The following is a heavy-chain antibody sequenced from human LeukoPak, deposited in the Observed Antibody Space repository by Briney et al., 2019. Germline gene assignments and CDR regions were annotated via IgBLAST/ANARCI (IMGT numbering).Heavy chain of an antibody. D-gene: IGHD1-1*01. J-gene: IGHJ5*02. V-gene: IGHV1-18*04. CDR3: ARSTTGTGSSWFDP. CDR1: GYTFTSYG. CDR2: ISAYNGNT. Sequence: ASVKVSCKASGYTFTSYGISWVRQAPGQGLEWMGWISAYNGNTNYAQKLQGRVTMTTDTPTSTAYMELRSLRSDDTAVYYCARSTTGTGSSWFDPWGQGTLVTVSS.